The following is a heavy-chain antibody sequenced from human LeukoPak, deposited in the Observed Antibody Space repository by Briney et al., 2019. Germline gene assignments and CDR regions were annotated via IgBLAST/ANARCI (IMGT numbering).Heavy chain of an antibody. J-gene: IGHJ6*02. D-gene: IGHD2-2*01. CDR1: GGTFSSYA. CDR3: AREGYCSSTSCYAPRMYYYYGMDV. V-gene: IGHV1-69*13. CDR2: IIPIFGTA. Sequence: ASVKVSCKASGGTFSSYAISWVRQAPGQGLEWMGGIIPIFGTANYAQKFQGRVTITADESTSTAYMELSSLRSEDTAVYYCAREGYCSSTSCYAPRMYYYYGMDVWGQGTTVTVSS.